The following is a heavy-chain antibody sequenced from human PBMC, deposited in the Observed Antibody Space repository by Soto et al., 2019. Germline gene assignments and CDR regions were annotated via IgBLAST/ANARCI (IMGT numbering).Heavy chain of an antibody. CDR3: ASCFSDYVGYNGMDF. D-gene: IGHD4-17*01. Sequence: ASVKVSCKASGYTFSSNGISWVRQAPGQGLEWMGWITGYNGNTKYAQNLQGRVTVTADMSTSTAYMELRSLRSDDTAVYYCASCFSDYVGYNGMDFWGQGTTVPVSS. V-gene: IGHV1-18*01. J-gene: IGHJ6*02. CDR1: GYTFSSNG. CDR2: ITGYNGNT.